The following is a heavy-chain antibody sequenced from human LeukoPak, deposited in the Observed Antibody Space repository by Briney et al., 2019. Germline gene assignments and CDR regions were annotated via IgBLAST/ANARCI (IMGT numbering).Heavy chain of an antibody. CDR2: TNPNSGGT. Sequence: ASVKVSCKASGYTFTGYYMHWVRQAPGQGLEWMGWTNPNSGGTNYAQKFQGRVTMTRDTSISTAYMELSRLRSDDTAVYYCARDPSGYQLAYYFDYWGQGTLVTVSS. CDR1: GYTFTGYY. CDR3: ARDPSGYQLAYYFDY. V-gene: IGHV1-2*02. J-gene: IGHJ4*02. D-gene: IGHD3-3*01.